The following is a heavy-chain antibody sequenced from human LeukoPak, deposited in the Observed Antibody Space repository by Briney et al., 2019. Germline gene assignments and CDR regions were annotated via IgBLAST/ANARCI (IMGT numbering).Heavy chain of an antibody. CDR2: IYYSGST. D-gene: IGHD6-13*01. CDR3: ARGLMMAVAGRGEFHY. V-gene: IGHV4-59*01. CDR1: GGSISSYY. Sequence: SETLSLTCTVSGGSISSYYWSWIRQPPGKGLEWVGYIYYSGSTNYNPSLKSRVTISVDTSKNQFSLKLSSVTAADTAVYYCARGLMMAVAGRGEFHYWGQGTLVTVSS. J-gene: IGHJ4*02.